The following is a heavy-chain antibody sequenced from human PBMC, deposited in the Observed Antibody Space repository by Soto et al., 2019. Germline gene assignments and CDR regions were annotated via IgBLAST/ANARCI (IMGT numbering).Heavy chain of an antibody. Sequence: QVQLVQSGAEVRKPGASVMISCRASGYTFTTYAMHWVRQAPGQRLEWMGWINAGSGNTRYSQKFQGRVTITRVASASTAYVELSSLRSEDTAVYYCARDYYDSSGYCSLGYGMDVWGQGTTVTVSS. V-gene: IGHV1-3*01. CDR2: INAGSGNT. CDR3: ARDYYDSSGYCSLGYGMDV. D-gene: IGHD3-22*01. CDR1: GYTFTTYA. J-gene: IGHJ6*02.